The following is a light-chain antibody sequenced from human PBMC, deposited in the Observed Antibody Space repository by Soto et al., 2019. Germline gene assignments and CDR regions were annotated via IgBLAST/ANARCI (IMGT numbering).Light chain of an antibody. J-gene: IGLJ2*01. V-gene: IGLV1-40*01. CDR1: SSNIGAGYD. Sequence: QSVLTQPPSVSGAPGQRVTISCTGSSSNIGAGYDVHWYQQLPGTAPKLLIYGNTNRPSGVPDRFSGSKSGTSASLAITGLQAEDEADYYCQSHGSSLSGVLFGGGTQLTVL. CDR2: GNT. CDR3: QSHGSSLSGVL.